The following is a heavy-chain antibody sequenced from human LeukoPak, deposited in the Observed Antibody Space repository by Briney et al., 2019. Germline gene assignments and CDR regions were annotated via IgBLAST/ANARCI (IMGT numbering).Heavy chain of an antibody. J-gene: IGHJ5*02. Sequence: EGSLRLSCAASGFTFSDNYMSWVRRAPGKGLEWISYISGSGATTFYADSVRGRFTISRDTAKNSLYLQLDSLRADDTAVYYCARDRWFGQYLGRGAWFDPWGKGTLVTVSS. CDR1: GFTFSDNY. CDR2: ISGSGATT. D-gene: IGHD3-10*01. V-gene: IGHV3-11*01. CDR3: ARDRWFGQYLGRGAWFDP.